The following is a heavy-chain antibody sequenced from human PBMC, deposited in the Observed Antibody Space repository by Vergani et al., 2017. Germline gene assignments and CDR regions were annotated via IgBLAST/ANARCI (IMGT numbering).Heavy chain of an antibody. J-gene: IGHJ5*02. Sequence: QVQLQESGPGLVKPSQTLSLTCTVSGGSISSGDYYWSWIRQPPGKGLEWIGYLYYSVSTYYNPAPQSRVTISVDTSKNHFSLKLSSVAAADTAVYYCATVGAMVLDHWFDPWGQGTLVTVSS. D-gene: IGHD3-10*01. V-gene: IGHV4-30-4*01. CDR2: LYYSVST. CDR3: ATVGAMVLDHWFDP. CDR1: GGSISSGDYY.